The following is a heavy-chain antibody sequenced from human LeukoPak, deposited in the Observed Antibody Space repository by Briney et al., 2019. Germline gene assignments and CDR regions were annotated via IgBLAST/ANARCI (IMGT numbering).Heavy chain of an antibody. V-gene: IGHV3-30*18. J-gene: IGHJ6*02. CDR3: AKEKGSGSYYNYQYGMDV. D-gene: IGHD3-10*01. CDR1: EFTFSIYG. Sequence: GGSLRLSCAASEFTFSIYGMHWVRQAPGKALEWVAVISFDGGNKVYADSVKGRVTISRDNSKNTLSLQMNSLRAEDTAVYYCAKEKGSGSYYNYQYGMDVWGQGTTVTVSS. CDR2: ISFDGGNK.